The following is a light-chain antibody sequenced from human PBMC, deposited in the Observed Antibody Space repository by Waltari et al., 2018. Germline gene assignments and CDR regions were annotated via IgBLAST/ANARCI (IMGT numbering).Light chain of an antibody. CDR3: QQYENWPPIT. CDR1: QSIRSN. V-gene: IGKV3-15*01. CDR2: GAS. J-gene: IGKJ4*01. Sequence: EIVMTQSPGTLSVSPGERATLSCWASQSIRSNLAWYHQKPGQAPRLLIYGASTRATGIPARFSGSGSGTDFTLTISSLQSEDLAVYYCQQYENWPPITFGGGTKVEIK.